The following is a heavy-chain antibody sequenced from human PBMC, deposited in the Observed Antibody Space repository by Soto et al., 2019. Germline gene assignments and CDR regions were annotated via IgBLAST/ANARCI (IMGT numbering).Heavy chain of an antibody. J-gene: IGHJ4*02. Sequence: GSLRLSCAASGFTFSSYWMHWVRQAPGKGLVWVSRINSDGSSTTYADSVKGRFTISRDNAKNTLYLQMNSLRAEDTAVYFCARSQGGNYNFDYWGQGTLVTVSS. D-gene: IGHD1-26*01. CDR1: GFTFSSYW. CDR2: INSDGSST. V-gene: IGHV3-74*01. CDR3: ARSQGGNYNFDY.